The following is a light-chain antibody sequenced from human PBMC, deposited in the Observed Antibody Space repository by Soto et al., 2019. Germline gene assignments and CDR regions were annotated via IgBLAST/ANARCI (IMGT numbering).Light chain of an antibody. J-gene: IGKJ5*01. Sequence: EIVMTQSPATLSLSPGERATLSCRASQSVGKYLVWYQQKPGQAPRLLIYDASNRATGIPARFSGSGSGTDFTLTISSLEPEDFAVYYCQQYGSSITFGQGTRLEIK. CDR2: DAS. CDR1: QSVGKY. CDR3: QQYGSSIT. V-gene: IGKV3-11*01.